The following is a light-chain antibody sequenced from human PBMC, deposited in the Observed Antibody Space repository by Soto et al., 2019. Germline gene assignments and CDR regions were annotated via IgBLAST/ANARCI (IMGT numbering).Light chain of an antibody. CDR1: STNIGNNA. J-gene: IGLJ2*01. CDR3: SAWDDSLNGLV. V-gene: IGLV1-36*01. CDR2: YDD. Sequence: QSVLTQPPSVSDAPRQRVTISCSGSSTNIGNNAVNWYQLLPGKAPKLLVYYDDLMPSGVSDRFSGSKSDTSASLAISGLQSEDEADYYCSAWDDSLNGLVFGGGTKVTVL.